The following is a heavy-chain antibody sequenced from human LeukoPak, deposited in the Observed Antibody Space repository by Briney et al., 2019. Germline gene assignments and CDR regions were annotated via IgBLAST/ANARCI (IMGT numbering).Heavy chain of an antibody. D-gene: IGHD3-10*01. Sequence: ASVKVSCKASGYTFTGYYMHWVRQAPGQGLEWMGRINPNSGNTGYAQKFQGRVTMTRNTSISTAYMELSSLRSEDTAVYYCARGSYYYGSGSFNWFDPWGQGTLVTVSS. V-gene: IGHV1-8*02. CDR2: INPNSGNT. CDR3: ARGSYYYGSGSFNWFDP. J-gene: IGHJ5*02. CDR1: GYTFTGYY.